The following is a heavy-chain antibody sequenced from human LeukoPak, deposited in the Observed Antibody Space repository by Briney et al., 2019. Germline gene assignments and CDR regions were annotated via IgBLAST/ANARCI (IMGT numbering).Heavy chain of an antibody. V-gene: IGHV3-23*01. Sequence: GGSLRLSCAASGFTFDDYGMSWVRQAPGKGLEWVSAISGSGGSAYYADSVKGRFTISRDNSKNTLYLQMNSLRAEDTAVYYCAKDLGGSRDGYIDYFDYWGQGTLVTVSS. CDR3: AKDLGGSRDGYIDYFDY. J-gene: IGHJ4*02. CDR1: GFTFDDYG. D-gene: IGHD5-24*01. CDR2: ISGSGGSA.